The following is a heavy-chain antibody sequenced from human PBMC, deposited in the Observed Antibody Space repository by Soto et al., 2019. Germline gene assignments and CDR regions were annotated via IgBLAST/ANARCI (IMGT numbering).Heavy chain of an antibody. J-gene: IGHJ4*02. Sequence: SETLSLTCTVSGGSIRSGSHYWSWIRQHPGKGLEWIGYIYYSGSTYYNPSLKSRITISISTSKNQFSLKLTSVTAADTAVYYCAREGGDGIDYWGQGTLVT. D-gene: IGHD3-16*01. CDR2: IYYSGST. V-gene: IGHV4-31*03. CDR1: GGSIRSGSHY. CDR3: AREGGDGIDY.